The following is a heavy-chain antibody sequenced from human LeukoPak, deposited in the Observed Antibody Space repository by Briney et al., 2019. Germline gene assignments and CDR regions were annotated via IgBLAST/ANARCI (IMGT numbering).Heavy chain of an antibody. V-gene: IGHV1-69*13. J-gene: IGHJ4*02. D-gene: IGHD5-12*01. CDR1: GGTFSRYA. CDR2: IIPIFGTA. Sequence: SVKVSCKASGGTFSRYAISWVRQAPGQGLEWMGGIIPIFGTANYAQKFQGRVTIAADESTSTAYMEVSSLRSEDTAVYYCARAYSGYDFFDYWGQGVLVTVSS. CDR3: ARAYSGYDFFDY.